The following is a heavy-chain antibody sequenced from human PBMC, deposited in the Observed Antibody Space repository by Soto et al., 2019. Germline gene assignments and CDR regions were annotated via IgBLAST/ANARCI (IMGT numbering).Heavy chain of an antibody. J-gene: IGHJ6*02. Sequence: QVQLVQSGAEVKKPGASVKVSCKASGYTFTSYDINWVRQATGQGLEWMGWMNPNSGNTGYAQKCQXXATMTRNTSISTAYMELSSLRSEDTAVYYCAREKTSYGMDVWGQGTTVTVSS. CDR3: AREKTSYGMDV. CDR1: GYTFTSYD. V-gene: IGHV1-8*01. CDR2: MNPNSGNT.